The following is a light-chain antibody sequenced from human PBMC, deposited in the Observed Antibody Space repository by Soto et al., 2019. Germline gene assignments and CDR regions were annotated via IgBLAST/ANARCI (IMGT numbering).Light chain of an antibody. Sequence: EIVLTQSPGTLSLSLGERATLSCRASQSVSSNYLAWYQQKPGQAPRLLIYGASTRATDFPDRFSGSGSGTDFTLTISRLDPEDFAVYYCQQYVNSPYTFGQGTKLEIK. V-gene: IGKV3-20*01. CDR3: QQYVNSPYT. CDR1: QSVSSNY. CDR2: GAS. J-gene: IGKJ2*01.